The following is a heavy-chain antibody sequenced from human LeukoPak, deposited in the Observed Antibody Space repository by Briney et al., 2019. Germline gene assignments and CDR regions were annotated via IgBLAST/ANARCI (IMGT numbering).Heavy chain of an antibody. CDR3: ARGPGYSSGWNDY. CDR1: GGSISSGGYS. CDR2: IYHSGTT. J-gene: IGHJ4*02. D-gene: IGHD6-19*01. Sequence: SQTLSLTCAVSGGSISSGGYSWNWIRQPPGKGLEWIGYIYHSGTTYYNPSLKSRVTISVDRSKNQFSLKLSSVTAADTAVYYCARGPGYSSGWNDYWGQGTLVTVSS. V-gene: IGHV4-30-2*01.